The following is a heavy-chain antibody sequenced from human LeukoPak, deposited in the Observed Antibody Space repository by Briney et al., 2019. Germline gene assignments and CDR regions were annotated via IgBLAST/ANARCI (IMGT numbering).Heavy chain of an antibody. CDR3: ARDRRGFDWFDY. Sequence: PSETLSLTCTVSGYSFSSGYYWGWIRQPPGKGLEWIGSIYHSGSTYYNPSLKSRVTISVDTSKNQFSLKLSSVTAADTAVYYCARDRRGFDWFDYWGQGTLVTVSS. CDR1: GYSFSSGYY. D-gene: IGHD3-10*01. CDR2: IYHSGST. V-gene: IGHV4-38-2*02. J-gene: IGHJ5*01.